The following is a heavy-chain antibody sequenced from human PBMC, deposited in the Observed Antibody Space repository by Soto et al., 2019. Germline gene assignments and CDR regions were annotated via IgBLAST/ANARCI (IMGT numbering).Heavy chain of an antibody. V-gene: IGHV3-23*01. J-gene: IGHJ6*02. CDR2: ISGSGGST. CDR1: GFTFSSYA. Sequence: GGSLRLSCAASGFTFSSYAMSWVRQAPRKGLEWVSAISGSGGSTYYADSVKGRFTISRDNSKNTLYLQMNSLRAEDTAVYYCVSNKAEVVVAAWHYGMDVWGQGTTVTVSS. D-gene: IGHD2-15*01. CDR3: VSNKAEVVVAAWHYGMDV.